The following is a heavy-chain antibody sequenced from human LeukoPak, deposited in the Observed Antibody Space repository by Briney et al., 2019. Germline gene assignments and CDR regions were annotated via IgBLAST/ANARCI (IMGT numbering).Heavy chain of an antibody. CDR2: IYHSGST. J-gene: IGHJ4*02. CDR1: GGSISSGGYY. Sequence: SQTLSLTCTVSGGSISSGGYYWSWIRQSPGKGLEWIGYIYHSGSTYYNPSLKSRVTISVDRSKNQFSLKLSSVTAADTAVYYCARDDAAARGAFDYWGQGTLVTVSS. CDR3: ARDDAAARGAFDY. V-gene: IGHV4-30-2*06. D-gene: IGHD6-6*01.